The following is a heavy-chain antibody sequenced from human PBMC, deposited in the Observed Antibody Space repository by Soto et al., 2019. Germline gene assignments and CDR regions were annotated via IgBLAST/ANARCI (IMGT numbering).Heavy chain of an antibody. J-gene: IGHJ4*02. CDR3: TRPQGAGTSGG. CDR2: IIPILGIA. CDR1: GGTFSSYT. D-gene: IGHD1-1*01. V-gene: IGHV1-69*02. Sequence: QVQLVQSGAEVKKPGSSVKVSCKASGGTFSSYTISWVRQAPGQGLEWMGRIIPILGIANYGQKFQGSVTITADKPTSARYMELSSRRSEDTAVYYFTRPQGAGTSGGWGQGTLVTVSS.